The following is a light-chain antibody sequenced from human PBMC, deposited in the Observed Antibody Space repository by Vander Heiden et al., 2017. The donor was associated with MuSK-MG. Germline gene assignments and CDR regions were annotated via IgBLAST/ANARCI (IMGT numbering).Light chain of an antibody. CDR2: VNSDGSQ. J-gene: IGLJ2*01. CDR3: QIWGTGFV. CDR1: SGHGSYA. V-gene: IGLV4-69*01. Sequence: QLVLTQSPSASASLGASVKLTSTLSSGHGSYALAWHQQQPDKGPRYLMIVNSDGSQARWDGIPDRFSGACSGAERYLTIYSIQAEDEADYYCQIWGTGFVFGGGTKLTVL.